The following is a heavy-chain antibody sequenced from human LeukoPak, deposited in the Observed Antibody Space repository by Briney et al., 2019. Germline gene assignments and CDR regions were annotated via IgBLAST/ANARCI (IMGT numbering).Heavy chain of an antibody. D-gene: IGHD3-16*02. CDR3: ARDHVFITFGGVIVGYYFDY. Sequence: ASVKVSCKASGYTLTSYGISWVRQAPGQGLEWMGWISAYNGTTNYAQKPQGRVTMTTDTSTSTAYMELRSLRSDDTAVYYCARDHVFITFGGVIVGYYFDYWGQGTLVTVSS. V-gene: IGHV1-18*01. CDR2: ISAYNGTT. J-gene: IGHJ4*02. CDR1: GYTLTSYG.